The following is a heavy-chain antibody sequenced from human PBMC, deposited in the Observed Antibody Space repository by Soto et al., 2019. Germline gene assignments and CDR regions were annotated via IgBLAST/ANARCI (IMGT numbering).Heavy chain of an antibody. D-gene: IGHD5-12*01. Sequence: EVQLVESGGGVVRPGGSLRLSCAASGFTFDDYGMSWVRQAPGKGLEWVSGINWNGGRTGYADSVKGRFTIARDNAKNSRYRQINSLRAEDTALYHCARDRPHSGYEDYAFDIWGQGTMVTVSS. CDR1: GFTFDDYG. J-gene: IGHJ3*02. CDR2: INWNGGRT. CDR3: ARDRPHSGYEDYAFDI. V-gene: IGHV3-20*01.